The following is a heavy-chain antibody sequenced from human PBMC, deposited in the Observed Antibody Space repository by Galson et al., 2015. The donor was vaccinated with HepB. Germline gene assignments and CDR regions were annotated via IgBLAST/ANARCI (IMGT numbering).Heavy chain of an antibody. V-gene: IGHV1-69*06. CDR3: ARAGGHSDYDFGYYYYAMDV. CDR2: IIPIFGPA. D-gene: IGHD5-12*01. J-gene: IGHJ6*02. Sequence: SVKVSCKASGGTFNNYAISWVRQAPGQGLEWMGGIIPIFGPANYAQRFQGRVTISADKSTSTAYMELTSLRSEDTAVYYCARAGGHSDYDFGYYYYAMDVWGQGTRVTVSS. CDR1: GGTFNNYA.